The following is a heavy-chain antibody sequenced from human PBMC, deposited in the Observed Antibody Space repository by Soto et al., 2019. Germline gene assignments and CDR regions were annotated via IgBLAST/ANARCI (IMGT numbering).Heavy chain of an antibody. Sequence: HPGGSLRLSCAASGFTFSVYGMHWVRQAPGKGLEWVAVIWYDGSNKYYADSVKGRFTISRDNSKNTLYLQMYSLRVEDTAVYYCAAPYGSGSNYFYYYGMDVWGQGTTGIVS. CDR1: GFTFSVYG. D-gene: IGHD3-10*01. J-gene: IGHJ6*02. V-gene: IGHV3-33*01. CDR3: AAPYGSGSNYFYYYGMDV. CDR2: IWYDGSNK.